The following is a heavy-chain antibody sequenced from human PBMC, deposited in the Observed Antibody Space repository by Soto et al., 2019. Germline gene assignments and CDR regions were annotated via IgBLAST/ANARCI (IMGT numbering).Heavy chain of an antibody. CDR3: ARGVVVVPAAMLDGMDV. V-gene: IGHV4-30-2*01. D-gene: IGHD2-2*01. Sequence: SETLSLTCAVSGGSISSGGYSWSWIRQPPGKGLEWIGEINHSGSTNYNPSLKSRVTISVDTSKNQFSLKLSSVTAADTAVYYCARGVVVVPAAMLDGMDVWGQGTTVTVSS. CDR2: INHSGST. CDR1: GGSISSGGYS. J-gene: IGHJ6*02.